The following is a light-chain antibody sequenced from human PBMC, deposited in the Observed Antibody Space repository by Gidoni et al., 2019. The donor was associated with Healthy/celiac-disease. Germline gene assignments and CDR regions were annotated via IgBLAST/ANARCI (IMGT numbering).Light chain of an antibody. CDR1: QSVSSY. CDR2: DAS. J-gene: IGKJ2*04. CDR3: QQRRHWPSS. V-gene: IGKV3-11*01. Sequence: EIELTQSPATLSVSPGDRATLSCRASQSVSSYLAWYQQNPGQAPRLLIYDASNRATGIPARFSGSGSGTDFTLTISSLEPEDFAVYYCQQRRHWPSSFGQGTKLDIK.